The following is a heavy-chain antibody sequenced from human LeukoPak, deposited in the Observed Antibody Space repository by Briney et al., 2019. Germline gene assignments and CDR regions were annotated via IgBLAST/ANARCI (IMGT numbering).Heavy chain of an antibody. J-gene: IGHJ3*01. CDR1: GFTFSNYG. V-gene: IGHV3-23*01. CDR3: AKSPSLQAFDV. Sequence: GGSLRLSCVVSGFTFSNYGMSWVRQAPGKGLQCVATISADGGSTYYPDSVKGRFTISRDNSKNTLYLQMNSLRAEDTALYYCAKSPSLQAFDVWGQGTMVSVSS. CDR2: ISADGGST.